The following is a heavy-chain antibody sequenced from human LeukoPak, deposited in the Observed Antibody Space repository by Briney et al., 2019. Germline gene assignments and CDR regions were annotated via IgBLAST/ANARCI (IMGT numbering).Heavy chain of an antibody. CDR1: GGSISSSSYY. CDR3: ARRRAKGWYFDY. D-gene: IGHD6-19*01. J-gene: IGHJ4*02. V-gene: IGHV4-39*01. CDR2: IYYSGST. Sequence: PSETLSLTCTVSGGSISSSSYYWGWIRQPPGKGLEWIGSIYYSGSTYYNPSLKSRVTISVDTSKNQFSLKLSSVTAADTAVYYCARRRAKGWYFDYWGQGTLVTVSS.